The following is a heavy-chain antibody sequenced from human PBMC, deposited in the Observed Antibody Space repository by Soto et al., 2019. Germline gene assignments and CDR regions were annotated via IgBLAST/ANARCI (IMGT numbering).Heavy chain of an antibody. V-gene: IGHV3-7*01. CDR3: ARLRGDYFDN. Sequence: EVQLVESGGGLVQPGGSLRLSCVASGFTFSAYWMAWVRQAPGKGLEWLANIKQDGSETHDLDGRFAISRDNAKNSLYLQLSSMRAEDTAVYYCARLRGDYFDNWGQGTLVTVSS. CDR2: IKQDGSET. J-gene: IGHJ4*02. CDR1: GFTFSAYW.